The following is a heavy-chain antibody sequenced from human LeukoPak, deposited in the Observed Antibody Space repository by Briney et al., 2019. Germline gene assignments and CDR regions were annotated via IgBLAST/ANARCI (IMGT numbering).Heavy chain of an antibody. D-gene: IGHD4-17*01. V-gene: IGHV4-61*02. CDR1: GGSISSGSYY. CDR3: ARVYGDYVDY. CDR2: IYTSGST. J-gene: IGHJ4*02. Sequence: SQTLSLACTVSGGSISSGSYYWSWIRQPAGKGLEWIGRIYTSGSTNYNPSLKSRATISVDTSKNQFSLKLSSVTAADTAVYYCARVYGDYVDYWGQGTLVTVSS.